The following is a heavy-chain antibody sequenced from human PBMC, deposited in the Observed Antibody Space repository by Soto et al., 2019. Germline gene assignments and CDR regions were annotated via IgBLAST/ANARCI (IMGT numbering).Heavy chain of an antibody. Sequence: EVQLVESGGGLVQPGGSLRLSCAASGFTFSSYSMNWVRQAPGKGLEWVSYISSSSSTIYYADSVKGRFTISRDNAKNSLYLQMNSLRAEDTAVYYCARHPERIAQIGWFAPWGQETLVTVSS. D-gene: IGHD6-13*01. J-gene: IGHJ5*02. V-gene: IGHV3-48*01. CDR3: ARHPERIAQIGWFAP. CDR2: ISSSSSTI. CDR1: GFTFSSYS.